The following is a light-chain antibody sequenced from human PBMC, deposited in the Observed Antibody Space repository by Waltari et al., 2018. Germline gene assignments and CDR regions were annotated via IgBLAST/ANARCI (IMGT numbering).Light chain of an antibody. CDR1: QSVSSN. J-gene: IGKJ4*01. CDR3: QQYNNWPLT. Sequence: EIVMTQSPATLSVSPGERATLSSRASQSVSSNLAWYKQKPGQAPRLLIYGASTRATGIPARFSGSGSGTEFTLTISSLQSEDFAVYYCQQYNNWPLTFGGGTKVEIK. V-gene: IGKV3-15*01. CDR2: GAS.